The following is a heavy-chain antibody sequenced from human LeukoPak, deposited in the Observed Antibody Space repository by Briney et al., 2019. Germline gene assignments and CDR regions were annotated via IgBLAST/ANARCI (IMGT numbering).Heavy chain of an antibody. V-gene: IGHV1-69*04. CDR2: IIPILGIA. CDR3: ARALAVAGTSEDY. CDR1: GGTFSSYA. D-gene: IGHD6-19*01. Sequence: ASVKVSCKASGGTFSSYAISWVRQAPGQGLEWMGRIIPILGIANYAQKFQGRVMITADKSTSTAYMELSSLRSEDTAVYYCARALAVAGTSEDYWGQGTLVTVSS. J-gene: IGHJ4*02.